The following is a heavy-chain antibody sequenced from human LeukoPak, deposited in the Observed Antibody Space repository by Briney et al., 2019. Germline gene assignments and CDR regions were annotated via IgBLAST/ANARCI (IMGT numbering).Heavy chain of an antibody. Sequence: GGSLRLSCAASGFIFGNHAMSWVRQAPGKGLEWVSTISGSGGSTYYAESVKGRCTLSRDNSKDTLYLQLNSLRVEDTAVYYCARDGLFSKRWLQPLIDYWGQGTLVAVSS. V-gene: IGHV3-23*01. CDR3: ARDGLFSKRWLQPLIDY. J-gene: IGHJ4*02. CDR1: GFIFGNHA. CDR2: ISGSGGST. D-gene: IGHD5-24*01.